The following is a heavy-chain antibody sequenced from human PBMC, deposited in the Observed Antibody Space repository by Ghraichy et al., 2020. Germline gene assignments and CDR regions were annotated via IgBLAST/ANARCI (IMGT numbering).Heavy chain of an antibody. CDR3: AKIAVTGLWYFDL. J-gene: IGHJ2*01. Sequence: LTCAASGFSFSSHGMSWVRQAPGKGLEWVSSISSSGGSTFYTNSVKGRLIISRDNSKNTLYLQMNSLRAEDTAVYYCAKIAVTGLWYFDLWGRGTLVTVSS. D-gene: IGHD6-19*01. V-gene: IGHV3-23*01. CDR1: GFSFSSHG. CDR2: ISSSGGST.